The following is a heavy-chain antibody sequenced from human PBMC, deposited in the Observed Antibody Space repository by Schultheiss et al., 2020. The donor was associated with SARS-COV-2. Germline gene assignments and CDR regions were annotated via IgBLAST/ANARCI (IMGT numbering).Heavy chain of an antibody. Sequence: GGSLRLSCAASGFTFSSYAMSWVRQAPGKGLEWVSSISSSSSYIYYADSVKGRFTISRDNAKKSLYLQMNSLRPEDTAVYYCAKDWSGSSGFDYWGQGTLVTVSS. CDR1: GFTFSSYA. V-gene: IGHV3-21*04. D-gene: IGHD1-26*01. J-gene: IGHJ4*02. CDR3: AKDWSGSSGFDY. CDR2: ISSSSSYI.